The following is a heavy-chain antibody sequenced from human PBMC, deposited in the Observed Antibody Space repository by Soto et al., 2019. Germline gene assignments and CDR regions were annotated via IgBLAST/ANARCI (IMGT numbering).Heavy chain of an antibody. J-gene: IGHJ4*02. CDR3: ARVARPYYDSSGYYYYDY. Sequence: ASVKVSCKASGYTFTGYYMHWVRQAPGQGLEWMGWINPNSGGTNYAQKFQGRVTMTRDTSISTAYMELSRLRSDDTAVYYCARVARPYYDSSGYYYYDYWGQGTMVTVSS. D-gene: IGHD3-22*01. CDR1: GYTFTGYY. V-gene: IGHV1-2*02. CDR2: INPNSGGT.